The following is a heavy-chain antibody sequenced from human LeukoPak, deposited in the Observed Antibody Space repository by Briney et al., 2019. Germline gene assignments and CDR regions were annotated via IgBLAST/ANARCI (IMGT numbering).Heavy chain of an antibody. D-gene: IGHD5-18*01. CDR2: ISWNSGSI. V-gene: IGHV3-9*03. J-gene: IGHJ4*02. CDR3: AKAGLWSGFDY. Sequence: GGSLRLSCAASGFTFDDYVMHWVRHAPGKGLEWVSDISWNSGSIGYADSVKGRFTISRDNAKNSLYLQMNSLRAGDMALYYCAKAGLWSGFDYWGQGTLVTVSS. CDR1: GFTFDDYV.